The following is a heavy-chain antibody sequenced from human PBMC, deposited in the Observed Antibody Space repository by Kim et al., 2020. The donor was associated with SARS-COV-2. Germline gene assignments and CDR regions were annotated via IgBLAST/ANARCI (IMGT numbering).Heavy chain of an antibody. Sequence: GGSLRLSCAASGFTFSSYWMSWVRQAPGKGLEWVANIKQDGSEKYYVDSVKGRFTISRDNAKNSLYLQMNSLRAEDTAVYYCARVRYDYVWGSYRPNDAFDIWGQGTMVTVSS. CDR2: IKQDGSEK. J-gene: IGHJ3*02. CDR3: ARVRYDYVWGSYRPNDAFDI. V-gene: IGHV3-7*01. CDR1: GFTFSSYW. D-gene: IGHD3-16*02.